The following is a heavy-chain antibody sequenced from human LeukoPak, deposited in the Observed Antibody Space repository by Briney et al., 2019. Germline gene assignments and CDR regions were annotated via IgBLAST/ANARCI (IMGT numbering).Heavy chain of an antibody. CDR3: ARDDGGNWDDLYYYYGMDV. Sequence: GSLRLSCAASGFTFSSYWMSWVRQAPGKGLEWVASIKQDGSEKYYVDSVKGRFTISRDNAKNSLYLQMNSLRAEDTAVYYCARDDGGNWDDLYYYYGMDVWGQGTTVTVSS. J-gene: IGHJ6*02. D-gene: IGHD1-1*01. V-gene: IGHV3-7*01. CDR2: IKQDGSEK. CDR1: GFTFSSYW.